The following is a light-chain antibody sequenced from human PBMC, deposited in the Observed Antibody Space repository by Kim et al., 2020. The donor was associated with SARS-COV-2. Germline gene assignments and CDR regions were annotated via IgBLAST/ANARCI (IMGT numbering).Light chain of an antibody. Sequence: DIVMTQSPDSLAVSLGERATINCKSSQSVLYSSNNKNYLAWYQQKPGQPPKLLIYWASMRESGVPDRFSGSGSGTDFTLTISSLQAEDVAVYYCQQYYSSPFTFGPGTKVDIK. CDR3: QQYYSSPFT. CDR2: WAS. V-gene: IGKV4-1*01. J-gene: IGKJ3*01. CDR1: QSVLYSSNNKNY.